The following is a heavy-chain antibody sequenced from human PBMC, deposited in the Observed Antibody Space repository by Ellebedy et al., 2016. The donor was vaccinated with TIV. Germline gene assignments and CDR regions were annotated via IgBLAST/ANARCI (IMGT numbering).Heavy chain of an antibody. CDR3: ARLNYDGSGSPWGWFDP. D-gene: IGHD3-10*01. CDR2: ITWNGVSK. V-gene: IGHV3-20*01. CDR1: GFKFNDYT. Sequence: GESLKISXAASGFKFNDYTMSWVRQVPGRGLEWVCSITWNGVSKDYAESVKGRFTVSRDNDRNSVYLQMNSLRVEDTALYRCARLNYDGSGSPWGWFDPWGQGTLVTVSS. J-gene: IGHJ5*02.